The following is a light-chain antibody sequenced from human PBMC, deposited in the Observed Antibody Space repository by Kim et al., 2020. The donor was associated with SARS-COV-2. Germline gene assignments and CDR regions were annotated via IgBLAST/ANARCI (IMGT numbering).Light chain of an antibody. V-gene: IGKV3-15*01. CDR2: GAS. CDR3: QQYNYWPRT. Sequence: VPPGERATLSCRASQSVSSNLAWYQQKPGQAPKLLIYGASTRATGIPARFSGSGSGTEFTLTISSLQSEDLAVYYCQQYNYWPRTFGQGTKVDIK. CDR1: QSVSSN. J-gene: IGKJ1*01.